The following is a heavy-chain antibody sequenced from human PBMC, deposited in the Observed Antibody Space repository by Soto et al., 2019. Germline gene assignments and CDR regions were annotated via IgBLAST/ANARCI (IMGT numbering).Heavy chain of an antibody. J-gene: IGHJ6*02. CDR1: GGTFSSSA. CDR3: ARDEARQQLGGNYYYIMDV. Sequence: QVQLVQSGAEVKKPGSSVKVSCKASGGTFSSSAFSWVRQAPGQGLEWMGGIMPIFRTPDYAQKFQGRVTISADESTSTAYMELRSLTSEDTGVYYCARDEARQQLGGNYYYIMDVWGQGTTVTVSS. V-gene: IGHV1-69*12. CDR2: IMPIFRTP. D-gene: IGHD3-16*01.